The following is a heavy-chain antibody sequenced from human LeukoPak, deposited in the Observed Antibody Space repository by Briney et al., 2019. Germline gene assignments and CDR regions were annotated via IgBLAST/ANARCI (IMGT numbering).Heavy chain of an antibody. CDR3: ARERGYSYGYSDY. J-gene: IGHJ4*02. Sequence: GGSLRLSCAASGFTFDDYAMHWVRQVPGKGLEWVSSISSSSSHIYYADSVKGRFTISRDNAKNSLYLQMNSLKAEDTAVYYCARERGYSYGYSDYWGQGTLVTVSS. V-gene: IGHV3-21*01. D-gene: IGHD5-18*01. CDR2: ISSSSSHI. CDR1: GFTFDDYA.